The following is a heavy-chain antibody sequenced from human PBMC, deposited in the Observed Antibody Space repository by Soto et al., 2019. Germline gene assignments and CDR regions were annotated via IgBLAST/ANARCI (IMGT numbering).Heavy chain of an antibody. CDR1: GFTFSSYA. CDR3: PRTAMAFDAFDI. CDR2: ISYDGSNK. V-gene: IGHV3-30-3*01. J-gene: IGHJ3*02. Sequence: GGSLRLSCAASGFTFSSYAMHLVRQAPGKGLEWVAVISYDGSNKYYADSVKGRFTISRDNSKNTLYLQMNSLRAEDTAVYYCPRTAMAFDAFDIWGQGTMVTVSS. D-gene: IGHD5-18*01.